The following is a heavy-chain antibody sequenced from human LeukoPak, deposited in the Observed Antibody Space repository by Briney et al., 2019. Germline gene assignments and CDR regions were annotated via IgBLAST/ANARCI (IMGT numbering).Heavy chain of an antibody. CDR2: IWYDGSNK. D-gene: IGHD3/OR15-3a*01. J-gene: IGHJ4*02. CDR1: GFTFSSYG. V-gene: IGHV3-33*06. CDR3: AKDRQPARTYYFDY. Sequence: GGSLRLSCAASGFTFSSYGMRWVRQAPGKGLEWVAVIWYDGSNKHYADSVKGRFTISRDNSKNTLYLQMNSLRAEDTAVYYCAKDRQPARTYYFDYWGQGTLVTVSS.